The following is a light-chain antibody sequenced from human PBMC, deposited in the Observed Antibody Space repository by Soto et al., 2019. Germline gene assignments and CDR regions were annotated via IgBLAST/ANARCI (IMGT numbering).Light chain of an antibody. CDR1: QSVSSN. J-gene: IGKJ1*01. CDR2: GAS. CDR3: QQYNNWPPGT. V-gene: IGKV3-15*01. Sequence: EIVMTQSPATLSVSPGERATLSCRASQSVSSNLAWYQQKPGQAPRLLISGASTRATGIPARFSGSGSGTEFTLTISILQSEDFAVYYCQQYNNWPPGTFGQGTKVEI.